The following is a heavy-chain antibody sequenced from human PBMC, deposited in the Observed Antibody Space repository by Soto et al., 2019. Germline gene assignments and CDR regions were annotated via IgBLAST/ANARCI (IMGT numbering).Heavy chain of an antibody. CDR3: AKYWKFRRSYYYDSSGYYYDY. CDR1: GFTFSSYA. V-gene: IGHV3-23*01. J-gene: IGHJ4*02. D-gene: IGHD3-22*01. Sequence: GGSLRLSCAASGFTFSSYAMSWVRQAPGKGLEWVSAISGSGGSTYYADSVKGRFTISRDNSKNTLYLQMNSLRAEDTAVYYCAKYWKFRRSYYYDSSGYYYDYWGQGTLVTVSS. CDR2: ISGSGGST.